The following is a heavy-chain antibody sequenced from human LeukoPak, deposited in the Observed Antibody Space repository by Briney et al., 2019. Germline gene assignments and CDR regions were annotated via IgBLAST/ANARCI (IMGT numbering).Heavy chain of an antibody. CDR1: GFTFSSYS. CDR2: IYSGGST. CDR3: ARGGDSSSCPVH. V-gene: IGHV3-53*01. D-gene: IGHD6-13*01. Sequence: PGGSLRLSCAASGFTFSSYSMNWVRQAPGKGLEWVSVIYSGGSTYYADSVKGRFTISRDNSKNTLYLQMNSLRAEDTAVYYCARGGDSSSCPVHWGQGTLVTVSS. J-gene: IGHJ4*02.